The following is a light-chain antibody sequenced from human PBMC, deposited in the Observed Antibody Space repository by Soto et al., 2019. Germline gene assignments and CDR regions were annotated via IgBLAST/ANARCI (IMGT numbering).Light chain of an antibody. CDR3: QQLNDRRFS. V-gene: IGKV1-9*01. CDR2: AAS. Sequence: IQLTQSPSSLSASFGDRVTISCRASQGNNSFVAWYQQKSGKAPKLLIYAASTLQSGVPSRFSGSGSGTDFTLTISSLQPEDFATYYCQQLNDRRFSFGQGTKVDIK. J-gene: IGKJ2*01. CDR1: QGNNSF.